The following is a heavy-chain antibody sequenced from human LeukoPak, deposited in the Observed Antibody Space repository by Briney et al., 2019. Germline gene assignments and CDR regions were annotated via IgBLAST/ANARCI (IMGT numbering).Heavy chain of an antibody. V-gene: IGHV3-9*01. CDR1: GFTFDDYA. CDR3: AKEYCGGDCYLDY. D-gene: IGHD2-21*02. Sequence: PGRSLRLSCAASGFTFDDYAMHWVRQAPGKGLEWVSGISWNSGSIGYADSVKGRFTISRDNAKNSLYLQMNSLRAEDTALYYCAKEYCGGDCYLDYWGQGTLVTVSS. J-gene: IGHJ4*02. CDR2: ISWNSGSI.